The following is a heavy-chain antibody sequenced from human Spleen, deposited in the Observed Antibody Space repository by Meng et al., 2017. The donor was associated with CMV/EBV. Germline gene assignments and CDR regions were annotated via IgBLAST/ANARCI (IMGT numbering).Heavy chain of an antibody. Sequence: GESLKISCAASAFTFRSYEMNWVRQTPGKGPEWLSYISSSGSSVYYADSVRGRFTISRDNAKNSLYLQMNSLRAEDTAVYYCAGVSHYYYYAMDVWGQGTTVTVSS. J-gene: IGHJ6*02. V-gene: IGHV3-48*03. CDR2: ISSSGSSV. CDR1: AFTFRSYE. CDR3: AGVSHYYYYAMDV.